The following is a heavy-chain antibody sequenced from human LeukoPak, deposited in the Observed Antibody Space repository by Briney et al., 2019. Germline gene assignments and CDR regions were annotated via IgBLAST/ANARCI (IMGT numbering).Heavy chain of an antibody. CDR3: AREGPMFDSGSYSKSLGY. CDR2: IHHSGTM. J-gene: IGHJ4*02. Sequence: GSLRLSCAASGFTFSSYSMNWVRQPPGKGLEFIASIHHSGTMYYNPALKSRVTISVDTSKNQFSLKVNSVTAADTAVYYCAREGPMFDSGSYSKSLGYWGQGILVTVSS. CDR1: GFTFSSYS. V-gene: IGHV4-38-2*02. D-gene: IGHD3-10*01.